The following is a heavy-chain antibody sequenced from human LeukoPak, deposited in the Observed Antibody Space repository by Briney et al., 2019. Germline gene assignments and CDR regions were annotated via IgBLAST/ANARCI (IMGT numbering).Heavy chain of an antibody. V-gene: IGHV1-8*01. Sequence: ASVKVSRKASGYTFSSYDINWVRQATGQGPEWMGWMNPNSGNTGYAQKFQGRVTMTRNTSISTAYMELSSVTAADTAVYYCARDDYYGSGSYPVYYYYGMDVWGQGTTVTVSS. CDR3: ARDDYYGSGSYPVYYYYGMDV. D-gene: IGHD3-10*01. CDR1: GYTFSSYD. CDR2: MNPNSGNT. J-gene: IGHJ6*02.